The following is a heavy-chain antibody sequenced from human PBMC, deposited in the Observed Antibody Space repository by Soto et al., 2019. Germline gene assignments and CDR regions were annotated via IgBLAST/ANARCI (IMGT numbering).Heavy chain of an antibody. V-gene: IGHV1-2*02. CDR2: INPNSGGT. Sequence: ASVKVSCKASGYTFTGYYMHWVRQAPGQGLEWMGWINPNSGGTNYAQKFQGRVTMTRDTSISTAYMELSRLRSDDTAVYYCARNYYDSSGFSIGYYYGMDVWGQGTTVTVSS. J-gene: IGHJ6*02. CDR1: GYTFTGYY. D-gene: IGHD3-22*01. CDR3: ARNYYDSSGFSIGYYYGMDV.